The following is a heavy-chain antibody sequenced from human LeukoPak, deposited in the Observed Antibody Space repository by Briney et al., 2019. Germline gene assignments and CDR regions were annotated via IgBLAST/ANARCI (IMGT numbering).Heavy chain of an antibody. CDR1: GFTFSSYA. J-gene: IGHJ4*02. CDR3: ARGDSYGPNDY. CDR2: ISSNGGST. Sequence: GGSLRLSCAASGFTFSSYAMHWVRQAPGKGLEYVSAISSNGGSTYYANSVKGRFTISRDNSKNTLYLQMGSLRAEDMAVYYCARGDSYGPNDYWGQGTLVTVSS. V-gene: IGHV3-64*01. D-gene: IGHD5-18*01.